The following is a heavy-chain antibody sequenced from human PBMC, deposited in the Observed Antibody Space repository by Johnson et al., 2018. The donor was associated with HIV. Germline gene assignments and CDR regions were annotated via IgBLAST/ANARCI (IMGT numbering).Heavy chain of an antibody. CDR3: ARGQWLVPFTFDL. D-gene: IGHD6-19*01. J-gene: IGHJ3*01. Sequence: QVQVVESGGGLVKPGESLRLSCAASGFTFSDYYMNWIRQAPGKGLEWLSYISSSGSTKYYADSVKGRLTISRDNAKNSLYLQMKNLRAEDTALYYCARGQWLVPFTFDLWGPGTMVTVSS. CDR2: ISSSGSTK. V-gene: IGHV3-11*04. CDR1: GFTFSDYY.